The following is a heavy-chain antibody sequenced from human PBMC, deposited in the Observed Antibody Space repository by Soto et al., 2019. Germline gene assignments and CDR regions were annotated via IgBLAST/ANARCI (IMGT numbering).Heavy chain of an antibody. CDR3: ATHSGPYSSSWFDY. CDR2: IYYSGST. Sequence: PSETLSLTCTVSGGSISSYYWSWIRQPPGKGLGWIGYIYYSGSTNYNPSLKSRVTISVDTSKNQFSLKLSSVTAADTAVYYCATHSGPYSSSWFDYWAQGTLVTVSS. D-gene: IGHD6-13*01. CDR1: GGSISSYY. V-gene: IGHV4-59*08. J-gene: IGHJ4*02.